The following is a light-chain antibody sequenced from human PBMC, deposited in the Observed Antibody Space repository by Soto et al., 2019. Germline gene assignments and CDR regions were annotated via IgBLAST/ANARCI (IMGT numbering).Light chain of an antibody. J-gene: IGKJ4*01. CDR3: QQSYSTLVLT. Sequence: IQMTQSPSSLSASVGDRVTITCRASQGVDSDLSWYQQKPGKAPKLLIYAASSLHSGVPTRFRGSGSGTHFTLTISSLQPEDVATYYCQQSYSTLVLTFGGGTKGELK. CDR2: AAS. V-gene: IGKV1-39*01. CDR1: QGVDSD.